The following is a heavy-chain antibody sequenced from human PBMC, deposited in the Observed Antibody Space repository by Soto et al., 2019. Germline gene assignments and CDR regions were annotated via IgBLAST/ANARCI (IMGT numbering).Heavy chain of an antibody. Sequence: QVQLVESGGGVVQPGRSLRLSCAASGFTFSNYAMQWVRQAPGKGLEWVAVISSAGNQKYYIDSVKGRFTISRDNSKNTVDLQMNSLRPEDTAVYYCAKDAGGAGTFDYWGQGTLVTASS. CDR2: ISSAGNQK. CDR1: GFTFSNYA. J-gene: IGHJ4*02. D-gene: IGHD6-19*01. V-gene: IGHV3-30*18. CDR3: AKDAGGAGTFDY.